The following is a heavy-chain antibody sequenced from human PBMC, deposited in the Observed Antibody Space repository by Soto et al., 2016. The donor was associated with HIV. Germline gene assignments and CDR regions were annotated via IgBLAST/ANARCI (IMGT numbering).Heavy chain of an antibody. CDR2: IYCSGST. CDR1: GGSISSYY. D-gene: IGHD3-16*01. CDR3: ARDGAYLHAFDI. J-gene: IGHJ3*02. V-gene: IGHV4-59*01. Sequence: VQLQESGPGLVKPSETLSLTCTVSGGSISSYYWSWIRQPPGKGLEWIGYIYCSGSTNYNPSLKSRVTISVDTSKKQFSLKLSSVTAADTAVYYCARDGAYLHAFDIWAKGQWSPSLQ.